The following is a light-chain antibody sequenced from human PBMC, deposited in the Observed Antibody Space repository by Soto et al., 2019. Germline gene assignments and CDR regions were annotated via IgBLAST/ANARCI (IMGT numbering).Light chain of an antibody. CDR3: QQYHSLYT. V-gene: IGKV1-5*01. J-gene: IGKJ2*01. CDR2: DAS. Sequence: DIQMTQSPSTLSASVGDRVTITCRASQSISTWLAWYQQKPGKAPQLLIYDASSLESGVPSRFSGRGSGTEFTPPISSLQPDDFATYYCQQYHSLYTFGQGTKLEIK. CDR1: QSISTW.